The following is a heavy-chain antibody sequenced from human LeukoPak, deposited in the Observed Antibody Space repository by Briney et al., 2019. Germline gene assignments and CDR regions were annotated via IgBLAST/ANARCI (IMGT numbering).Heavy chain of an antibody. CDR1: GDSINSGDYY. CDR2: ISSSGST. D-gene: IGHD3-22*01. V-gene: IGHV4-61*02. J-gene: IGHJ3*02. Sequence: SETLSLTCTVSGDSINSGDYYWSWIRQPAGKGLGWIGRISSSGSTNYNPSLKSRVTISVVTSTNQFSLKLSSVTAADTAVYFCARGPYSYDSSGAFDIWGQGTMVTVSS. CDR3: ARGPYSYDSSGAFDI.